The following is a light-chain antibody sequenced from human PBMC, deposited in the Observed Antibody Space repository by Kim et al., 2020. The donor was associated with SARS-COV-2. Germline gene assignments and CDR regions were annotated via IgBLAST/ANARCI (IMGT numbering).Light chain of an antibody. V-gene: IGLV1-47*01. CDR3: AAWDDSLSGWV. J-gene: IGLJ3*02. CDR2: RNN. Sequence: GQKVTFPCPGSSANIGSNYVYWYQQLPGTAPKLLIYRNNQRPSGVPDRFSGSKSGTSASLAISGLRSEDEADYYCAAWDDSLSGWVFGGGTKLTVL. CDR1: SANIGSNY.